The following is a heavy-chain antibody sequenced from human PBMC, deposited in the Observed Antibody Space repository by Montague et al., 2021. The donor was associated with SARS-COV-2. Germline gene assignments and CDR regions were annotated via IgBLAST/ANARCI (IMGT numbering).Heavy chain of an antibody. J-gene: IGHJ6*03. V-gene: IGHV4-34*01. Sequence: SETLSLTCAVYGGSFSGYYWTWIRRSPGKGLEWIGEINTSGSTNYNPSLKSRITISGDTSKNQFSLKLTSVTAADTAVYYCARGRIDVNMIVVVVAGASFYMDVWGKGTTVTVSS. D-gene: IGHD3-22*01. CDR2: INTSGST. CDR3: ARGRIDVNMIVVVVAGASFYMDV. CDR1: GGSFSGYY.